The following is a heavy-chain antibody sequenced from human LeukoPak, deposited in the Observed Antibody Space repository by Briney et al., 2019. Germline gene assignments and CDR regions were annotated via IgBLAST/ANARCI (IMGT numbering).Heavy chain of an antibody. CDR3: ARDRAFPAPGSGYFDAFDI. J-gene: IGHJ3*02. V-gene: IGHV3-7*01. CDR1: GFTFSSYW. CDR2: IKQDGSEK. Sequence: PGGSLRLSCAASGFTFSSYWMSWVRQAPGKGLEGVANIKQDGSEKYYVDSVKGRFTISRDNAKNSLYLQMNSLRAEDTAVYYCARDRAFPAPGSGYFDAFDIWGQGTMVTVSS. D-gene: IGHD3-3*01.